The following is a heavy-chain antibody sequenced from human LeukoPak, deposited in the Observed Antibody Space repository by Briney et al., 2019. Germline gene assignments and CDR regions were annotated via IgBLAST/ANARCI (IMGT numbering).Heavy chain of an antibody. J-gene: IGHJ4*02. D-gene: IGHD1-1*01. CDR1: GFTFTSYG. CDR3: ASRWIDH. Sequence: SLRLSCSASGFTFTSYGIHEVRQGQGKGLEWLAVIWYDGSNKYYADSVKGRFTISRANSKNTLYLQMNSLKAEDTAVYYCASRWIDHWGQGTLVTVSS. V-gene: IGHV3-33*08. CDR2: IWYDGSNK.